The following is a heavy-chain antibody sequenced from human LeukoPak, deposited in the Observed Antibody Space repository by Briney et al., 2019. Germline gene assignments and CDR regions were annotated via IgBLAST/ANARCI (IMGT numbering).Heavy chain of an antibody. CDR3: TRDDLHYYDSSGYSYYFDY. CDR2: IRSKAYGGTT. CDR1: GFTSGDYA. Sequence: GGSLRLSCTASGFTSGDYAMSWVRQAPGKGLEWVGFIRSKAYGGTTEYAASVKGRFTISRDDSKSIAYLQMNSLKTEDTAVYYCTRDDLHYYDSSGYSYYFDYWGQGTLVTVSS. D-gene: IGHD3-22*01. V-gene: IGHV3-49*04. J-gene: IGHJ4*02.